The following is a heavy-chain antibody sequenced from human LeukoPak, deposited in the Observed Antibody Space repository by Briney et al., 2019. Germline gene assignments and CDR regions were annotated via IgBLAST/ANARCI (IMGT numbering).Heavy chain of an antibody. CDR2: IWYDGSNK. V-gene: IGHV3-33*01. Sequence: RGSLRLSCAASGFTFSSYGMHWVRQAPGKGLEWVAVIWYDGSNKYYADSVKGRFTISRDNSKNTLYLQMNSLRAEDTALYHCARDRGSGYRNDAFDIWGQGTMVTVSS. D-gene: IGHD3-22*01. J-gene: IGHJ3*02. CDR3: ARDRGSGYRNDAFDI. CDR1: GFTFSSYG.